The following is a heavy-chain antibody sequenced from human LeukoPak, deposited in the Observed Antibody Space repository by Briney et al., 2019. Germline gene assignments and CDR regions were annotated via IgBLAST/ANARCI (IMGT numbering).Heavy chain of an antibody. CDR3: ARVLSSYYYDSSGYDYFDY. V-gene: IGHV4-59*11. Sequence: KSSETLSLTCTVSGGSISSHYWSWIRQPPGKGLEWSGYISYTGSTNYIPSLKSRVTISVDTSKNQFSLRLTSVTAADTAVYYCARVLSSYYYDSSGYDYFDYWGQGTLFTVSS. D-gene: IGHD3-22*01. CDR2: ISYTGST. CDR1: GGSISSHY. J-gene: IGHJ4*02.